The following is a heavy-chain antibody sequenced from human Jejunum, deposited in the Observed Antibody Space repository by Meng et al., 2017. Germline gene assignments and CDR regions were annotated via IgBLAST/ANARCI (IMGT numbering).Heavy chain of an antibody. V-gene: IGHV4-4*02. D-gene: IGHD2-8*01. CDR2: IYRSGST. CDR1: GASISSSTW. CDR3: ARAYCTDVSCHDFFDS. Sequence: QVQLQESGPRLVKPSGTLSLTCAVSGASISSSTWWSWVRQPPGKGLEWIGEIYRSGSTYYNPSLKSRVTISVDKSKNQFSLRLTSVTAADTAIYYCARAYCTDVSCHDFFDSWGQGTLVTVSS. J-gene: IGHJ4*02.